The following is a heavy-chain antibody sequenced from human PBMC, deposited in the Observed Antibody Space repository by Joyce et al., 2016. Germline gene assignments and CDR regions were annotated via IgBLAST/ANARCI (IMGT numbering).Heavy chain of an antibody. CDR2: IHNSGTT. Sequence: LQLQESGPGLVRPSETLSLTCTVSDGSVNRSGYYWAFIPQPPGKGLEWIGTIHNSGTTYYNPSVKSRVTISIDTSTDQFSLKLSSVTAADTAVYYCARNFHSSKYYPYYFDYWGPGTLVTVSS. V-gene: IGHV4-39*01. CDR1: DGSVNRSGYY. D-gene: IGHD3-10*01. CDR3: ARNFHSSKYYPYYFDY. J-gene: IGHJ4*02.